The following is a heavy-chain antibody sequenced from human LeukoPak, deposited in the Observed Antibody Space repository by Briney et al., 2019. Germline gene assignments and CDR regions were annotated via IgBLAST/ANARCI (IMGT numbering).Heavy chain of an antibody. J-gene: IGHJ5*02. D-gene: IGHD6-19*01. CDR2: VYPGDSST. Sequence: GESLKISFKASGFTFNSHWIAWVRQTPGKGLEWMGMVYPGDSSTQYSPSFQGQVTISVDKSINTAFLQWSSLKASDTGMYFCAKGLYSNAWYWFDPWGQGTLVTVSS. V-gene: IGHV5-51*01. CDR3: AKGLYSNAWYWFDP. CDR1: GFTFNSHW.